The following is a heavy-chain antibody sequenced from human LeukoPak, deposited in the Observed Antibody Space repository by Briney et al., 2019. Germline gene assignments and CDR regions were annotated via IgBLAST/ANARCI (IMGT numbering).Heavy chain of an antibody. D-gene: IGHD1-26*01. V-gene: IGHV2-5*01. CDR3: ARRELGTTFDS. J-gene: IGHJ4*02. CDR2: IYWNDDK. CDR1: GFSLTTSGVG. Sequence: SGPTLVNPTQTLTLACTFSGFSLTTSGVGVGWVRQPPGRALEWLAFIYWNDDKRYRSSLKNRLTITKDTSRNQVVLTLTNMDPVDTATYYCARRELGTTFDSWGPGTLVTVSS.